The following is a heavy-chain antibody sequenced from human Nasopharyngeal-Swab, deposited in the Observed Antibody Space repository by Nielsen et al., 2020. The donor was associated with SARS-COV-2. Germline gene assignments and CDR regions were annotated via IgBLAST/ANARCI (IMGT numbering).Heavy chain of an antibody. CDR1: GGSFSGYY. CDR2: INHSGST. Sequence: SEPLSLTCAVYGGSFSGYYWSWIRQPPGKGLEWIGEINHSGSTNYNPSLKSRVTISVDTSKNQFSLKLSSVTAADTAVYYCARDTYYDSRGIDPWGQGTLVTVSS. V-gene: IGHV4-34*01. J-gene: IGHJ5*02. CDR3: ARDTYYDSRGIDP. D-gene: IGHD3-22*01.